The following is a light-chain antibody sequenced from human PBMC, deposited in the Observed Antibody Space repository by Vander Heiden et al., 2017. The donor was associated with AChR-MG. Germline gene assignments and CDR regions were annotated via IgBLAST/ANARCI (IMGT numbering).Light chain of an antibody. CDR2: GAS. CDR3: QQYGSSPRRT. CDR1: QSVSSSY. Sequence: ETVLTQPPGTLSLSPGESATLSCRASQSVSSSYLAWYQQKPGQAPRPLIYGASSRATGIPDRFSGSGSGTDFTLTISRLEPEDFAVYYCQQYGSSPRRTFGQGTKVEIK. V-gene: IGKV3-20*01. J-gene: IGKJ1*01.